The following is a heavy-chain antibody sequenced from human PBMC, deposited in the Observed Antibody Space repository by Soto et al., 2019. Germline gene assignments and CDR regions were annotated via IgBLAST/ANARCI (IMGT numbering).Heavy chain of an antibody. CDR1: GGSISSYY. CDR3: ARAGYCSGGSCYGFRSNYYYYYMDV. D-gene: IGHD2-15*01. CDR2: IYYSGST. Sequence: SETLSLTCTVSGGSISSYYWSWIRQPPGKGLEWIGYIYYSGSTNYNPSLKSRVTISVDTPKNQFSLKLSSVTAADTAVYYCARAGYCSGGSCYGFRSNYYYYYMDVWGKGTTVTVSS. V-gene: IGHV4-59*01. J-gene: IGHJ6*03.